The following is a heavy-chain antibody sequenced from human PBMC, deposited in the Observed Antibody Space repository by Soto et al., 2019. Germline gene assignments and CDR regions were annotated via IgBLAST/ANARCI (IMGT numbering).Heavy chain of an antibody. CDR3: ETQATTIAAAGTIGP. V-gene: IGHV1-24*01. J-gene: IGHJ5*02. CDR2: FDPEDGET. Sequence: ASVKVSCKVSGYTLTELSMHWVRQAPGKGLEWMGGFDPEDGETIYAQKFQGRVTMTEDTSTDTAYMELSSLRSEDTAVYYCETQATTIAAAGTIGPWGQGTLVTVSS. D-gene: IGHD6-13*01. CDR1: GYTLTELS.